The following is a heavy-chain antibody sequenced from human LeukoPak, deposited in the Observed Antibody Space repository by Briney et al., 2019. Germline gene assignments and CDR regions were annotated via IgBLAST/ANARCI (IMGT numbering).Heavy chain of an antibody. CDR2: ISGRSNII. CDR1: GFTVSSNY. CDR3: VVASDY. V-gene: IGHV3-48*04. Sequence: GGSLRLSCAASGFTVSSNYMSWVRQAPGKGLEWISYISGRSNIIYYADPVKGRFTISRDNAKNSLYLQMNSLRAEDTAVYYCVVASDYWGQGTLVTVSS. J-gene: IGHJ4*02.